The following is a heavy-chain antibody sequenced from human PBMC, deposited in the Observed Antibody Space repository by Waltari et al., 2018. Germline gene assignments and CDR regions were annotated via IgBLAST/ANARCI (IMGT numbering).Heavy chain of an antibody. D-gene: IGHD3-16*01. J-gene: IGHJ3*02. CDR2: IFPNSGAT. CDR3: AAGNWAANVAFDM. Sequence: QVQLVQSGAEVKQPGTSVTASCKVSGYTFSDYYLHWVRQAPGQGPEWMGWIFPNSGATEYAQKFQGRVTMTRDMSISTGYMDLNWLTSDDTAVYYCAAGNWAANVAFDMWGQGTLVAVSS. CDR1: GYTFSDYY. V-gene: IGHV1-2*02.